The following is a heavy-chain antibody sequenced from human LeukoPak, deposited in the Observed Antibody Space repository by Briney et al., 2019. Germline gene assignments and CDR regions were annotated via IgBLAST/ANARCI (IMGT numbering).Heavy chain of an antibody. CDR3: ARDLYDSSGYYPEY. Sequence: ASVKVSCKASGGTFSSYAISWVRQAPGQGLEWMGRIIPILGIANYAQKFQGRVTITADKSTSTAYMELSSLRSEDTAVYYCARDLYDSSGYYPEYWGQGALVTVSS. J-gene: IGHJ4*02. CDR2: IIPILGIA. D-gene: IGHD3-22*01. CDR1: GGTFSSYA. V-gene: IGHV1-69*10.